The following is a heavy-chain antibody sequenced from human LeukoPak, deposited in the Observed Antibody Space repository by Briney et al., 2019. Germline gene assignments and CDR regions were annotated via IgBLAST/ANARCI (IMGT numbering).Heavy chain of an antibody. CDR1: GGSFSGYY. CDR3: ARCLKNWFDP. J-gene: IGHJ5*02. CDR2: IYHSGSA. Sequence: SETLSLTCAVYGGSFSGYYWSWIRQPPGKGLEWIGEIYHSGSANYNPSLKSRVTISVDTSKNQFSLKLSSVTAADTAVYYCARCLKNWFDPWGQGTLVTVSS. V-gene: IGHV4-34*01.